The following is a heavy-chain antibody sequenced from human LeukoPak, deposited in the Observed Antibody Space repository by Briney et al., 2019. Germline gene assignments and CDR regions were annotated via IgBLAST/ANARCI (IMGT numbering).Heavy chain of an antibody. CDR3: AICPGWYPSRGYWFDP. D-gene: IGHD2-2*01. J-gene: IGHJ5*02. Sequence: SETLSLTCTVSGGSISSSSYYWGWIRQPPGKGLEWIGSFYYSGSTYYNPSLKSRVTISVDTSKNQFSLKLISVTAADTAVYYCAICPGWYPSRGYWFDPWGQGTLVTVSS. CDR2: FYYSGST. CDR1: GGSISSSSYY. V-gene: IGHV4-39*01.